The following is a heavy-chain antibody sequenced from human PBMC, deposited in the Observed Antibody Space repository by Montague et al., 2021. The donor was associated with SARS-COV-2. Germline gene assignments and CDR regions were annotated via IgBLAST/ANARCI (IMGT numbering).Heavy chain of an antibody. D-gene: IGHD3-3*01. J-gene: IGHJ4*02. Sequence: IYYSGSTYYNPSLKSRVTLSVDTSKNQFSLKLSSVTAADTDVYYCARDQKIFGVVITSFYYWDQETLVTVCS. V-gene: IGHV4-31*02. CDR3: ARDQKIFGVVITSFYY. CDR2: IYYSGST.